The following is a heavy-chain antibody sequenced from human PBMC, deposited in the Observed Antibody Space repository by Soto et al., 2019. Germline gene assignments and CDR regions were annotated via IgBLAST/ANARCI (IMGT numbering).Heavy chain of an antibody. J-gene: IGHJ4*02. CDR2: IYYSGNT. V-gene: IGHV4-31*03. CDR3: ARDRGDYGVDY. Sequence: VQLQESGPGLVKPSQTLSLTCTVSGGSIGSGGYYWSWIRQHPGKGLEWLGYIYYSGNTYYNPSLKSRVTISVDTSKNQFSLKLSSVTAADTAVYYCARDRGDYGVDYWGQGTLVTVSS. CDR1: GGSIGSGGYY. D-gene: IGHD4-17*01.